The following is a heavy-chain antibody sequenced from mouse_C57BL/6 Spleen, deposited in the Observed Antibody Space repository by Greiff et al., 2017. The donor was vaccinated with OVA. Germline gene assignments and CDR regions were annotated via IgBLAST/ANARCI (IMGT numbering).Heavy chain of an antibody. CDR2: INPYNGDT. CDR3: ARYGNYFDY. D-gene: IGHD1-1*01. CDR1: GYSFTGYF. Sequence: VQLKHSGPELVKPGDSVKISCKASGYSFTGYFMNWVMQSHGKSLEWIGRINPYNGDTFYNQKFKGKATLTVDKSSSTAHMELRSLTSEDSAVYYCARYGNYFDYWGQGTTLTVSS. J-gene: IGHJ2*01. V-gene: IGHV1-20*01.